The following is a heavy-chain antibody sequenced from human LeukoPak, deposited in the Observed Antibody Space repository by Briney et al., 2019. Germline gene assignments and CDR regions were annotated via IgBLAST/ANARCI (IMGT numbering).Heavy chain of an antibody. CDR1: GGSISSSSYY. CDR2: IYYSGST. CDR3: ARGLHYNILTGGMDV. Sequence: ETLSLTCTVSGGSISSSSYYWGWIRQPPGKGLEWIGSIYYSGSTYYNPSLKSRVTISVDTSKNQFSLKLSSVTAADTAVYYCARGLHYNILTGGMDVWGQGTTVIVSS. V-gene: IGHV4-39*01. J-gene: IGHJ6*02. D-gene: IGHD3-9*01.